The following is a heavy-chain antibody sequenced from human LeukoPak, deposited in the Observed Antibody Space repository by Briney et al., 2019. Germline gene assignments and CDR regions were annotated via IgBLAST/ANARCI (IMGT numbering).Heavy chain of an antibody. CDR2: IYYSGST. D-gene: IGHD3-10*01. CDR3: ARHAGTTFGAFLITMVRGVMSDY. CDR1: GGSISSSSYY. V-gene: IGHV4-39*01. Sequence: SSETLSLTCTVSGGSISSSSYYWGWIRQPPGKGLEWIGSIYYSGSTYYNPSLKSRVTISVDTSKNQFSLKLSSVTAADTAVYYCARHAGTTFGAFLITMVRGVMSDYWGQGTLVTVSS. J-gene: IGHJ4*02.